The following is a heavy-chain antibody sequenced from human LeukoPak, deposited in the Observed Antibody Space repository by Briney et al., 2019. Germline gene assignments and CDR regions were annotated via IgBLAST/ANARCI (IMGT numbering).Heavy chain of an antibody. V-gene: IGHV4-34*01. J-gene: IGHJ4*02. CDR3: ARGLPSITIFGWSLVDY. CDR1: GGSFSGYY. D-gene: IGHD3-3*01. CDR2: INHSGST. Sequence: SETLSLTCAVYGGSFSGYYWSWIRQPPGKGLEWIGEINHSGSTNYNPSLKSRVTISVDTSKNQFSLKLSSVTAADTAVYYCARGLPSITIFGWSLVDYWGQGTLVTVSS.